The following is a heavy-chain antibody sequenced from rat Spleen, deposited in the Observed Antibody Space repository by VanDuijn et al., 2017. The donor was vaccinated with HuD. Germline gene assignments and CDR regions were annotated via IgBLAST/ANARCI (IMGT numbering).Heavy chain of an antibody. J-gene: IGHJ2*01. CDR1: GFTFSSYW. D-gene: IGHD1-9*01. V-gene: IGHV5-58*01. Sequence: EVQLVESGGGLVQPGRSLKLSCVASGFTFSSYWMYWIRQAPGKGLEWVSSISTGGGGIYYPDSVKGRFTISRDNAKSTLYLQMDSLRSEDTASYYCVRHGYTRYYFDYWGQGVMVTVSS. CDR3: VRHGYTRYYFDY. CDR2: ISTGGGGI.